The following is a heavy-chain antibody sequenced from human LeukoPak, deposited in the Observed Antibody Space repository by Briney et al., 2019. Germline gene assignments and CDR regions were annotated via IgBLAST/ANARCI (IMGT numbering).Heavy chain of an antibody. J-gene: IGHJ4*02. D-gene: IGHD1-26*01. CDR1: GFTFSTSW. CDR3: VVY. V-gene: IGHV3-7*01. Sequence: GGSLRLSCAASGFTFSTSWMNWVRQAPGKGLEWVANINQDGSEKYYVDSVKGRFSISRGNAKNSLYLQMNSLRAEDTAVYCGVVYWGQGILITVSS. CDR2: INQDGSEK.